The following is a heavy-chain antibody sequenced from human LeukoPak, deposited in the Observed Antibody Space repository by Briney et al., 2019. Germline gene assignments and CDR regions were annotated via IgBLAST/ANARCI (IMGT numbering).Heavy chain of an antibody. V-gene: IGHV3-30*04. CDR2: MSHDGMTE. D-gene: IGHD6-13*01. Sequence: GGSLSLSCITSGFTFNTYVVHWVRQAPSKGLEWVAVMSHDGMTEQYAESVKGRFTISRDSYKSTLYLQMNSLRVEDTALYYCARDKYLAAAGPFDNWGQASLVTVSS. CDR1: GFTFNTYV. J-gene: IGHJ4*02. CDR3: ARDKYLAAAGPFDN.